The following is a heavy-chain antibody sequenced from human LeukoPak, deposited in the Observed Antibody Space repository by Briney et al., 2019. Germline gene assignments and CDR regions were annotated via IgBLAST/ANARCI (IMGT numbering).Heavy chain of an antibody. D-gene: IGHD6-13*01. Sequence: PGGSLRLSCAASGFTFSDYYTSWIRQAPGKGLEWVSYISSSSSYTNYADSVKGRFTTSRDNAKNSLYLQMNSLRAEDTAVYYCARDLSSWYWFDPWGQGTLVTVSS. CDR2: ISSSSSYT. J-gene: IGHJ5*02. CDR1: GFTFSDYY. V-gene: IGHV3-11*06. CDR3: ARDLSSWYWFDP.